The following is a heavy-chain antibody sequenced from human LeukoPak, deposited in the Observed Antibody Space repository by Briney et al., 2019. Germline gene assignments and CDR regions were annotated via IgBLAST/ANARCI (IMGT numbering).Heavy chain of an antibody. CDR2: FDPEDGET. V-gene: IGHV1-24*01. CDR1: GYTLTELS. CDR3: AREGYCNITSCPRGAFDF. Sequence: ASVKVSCKVSGYTLTELSMHWVRQAPGKGLEWMGGFDPEDGETIYAQKFQGRVTMTEDTSTDTAYMELSSLRSEDTAVYYCAREGYCNITSCPRGAFDFWGQGTMVTVSS. D-gene: IGHD2-2*01. J-gene: IGHJ3*01.